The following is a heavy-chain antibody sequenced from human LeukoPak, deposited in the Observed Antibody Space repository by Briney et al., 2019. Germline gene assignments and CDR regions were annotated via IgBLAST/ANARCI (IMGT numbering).Heavy chain of an antibody. D-gene: IGHD4-11*01. CDR1: GFIFSNYA. V-gene: IGHV3-23*01. CDR3: ARNYRDLDY. J-gene: IGHJ4*02. CDR2: ISFGGGST. Sequence: GGSLRLSCAASGFIFSNYAMSWVRQAPGKGLEWVSGISFGGGSTYYADSVKGRFTIFRDNSRNTLYLQMNSLRVEDAAIYYCARNYRDLDYWGQGTLVTVSS.